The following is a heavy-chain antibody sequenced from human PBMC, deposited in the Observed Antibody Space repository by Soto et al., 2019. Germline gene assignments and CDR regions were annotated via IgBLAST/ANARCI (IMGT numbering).Heavy chain of an antibody. J-gene: IGHJ4*02. CDR3: ARGRYGDY. V-gene: IGHV1-18*01. CDR2: ISAHNGNT. D-gene: IGHD1-1*01. Sequence: QVHLVQSGAEVEKPGASVKVSCKGSGYTFTTYGITWVRQAPGQGLEWMGWISAHNGNTNYAQKLQGRVTVTRDTSTSTAYMELRSLRSDDTAVYYCARGRYGDYWGQGALVTVSS. CDR1: GYTFTTYG.